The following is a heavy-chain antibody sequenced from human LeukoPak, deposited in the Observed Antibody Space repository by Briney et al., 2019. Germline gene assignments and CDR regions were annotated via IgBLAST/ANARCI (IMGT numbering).Heavy chain of an antibody. CDR3: ARDKEFSKRWAFDY. V-gene: IGHV4-4*02. CDR1: GGSIISSEW. Sequence: SGTLSLTCTVTGGSIISSEWWNWVRQSPGRGLEWIAEIHHGGRTNYNPSLKSRVTILLDKSKNQFSLNLTSVTAADTAVYYCARDKEFSKRWAFDYWGRGTLVTVST. J-gene: IGHJ4*02. D-gene: IGHD3-3*02. CDR2: IHHGGRT.